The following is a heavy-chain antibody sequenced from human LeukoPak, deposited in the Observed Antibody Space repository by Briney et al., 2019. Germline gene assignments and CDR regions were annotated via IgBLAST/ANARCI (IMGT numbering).Heavy chain of an antibody. CDR3: ARVVVYCSGGSCYSEAFDI. Sequence: SQTLSLTCAVSGGSISSGGYSWRWIRQPPGKGLEWNAYIYHSGSTYYNPSLKSRVTISVYRSKNQFSLRLSSVTAADTAVDYGARVVVYCSGGSCYSEAFDIWGQGTMVTVSS. CDR2: IYHSGST. J-gene: IGHJ3*02. D-gene: IGHD2-15*01. V-gene: IGHV4-30-2*01. CDR1: GGSISSGGYS.